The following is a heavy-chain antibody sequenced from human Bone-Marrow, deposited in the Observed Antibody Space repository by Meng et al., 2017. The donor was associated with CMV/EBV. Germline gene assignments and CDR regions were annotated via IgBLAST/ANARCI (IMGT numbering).Heavy chain of an antibody. J-gene: IGHJ5*02. Sequence: GESLKISCKGSGYSLGYNFNNYWIGWVRQMSGKGLEWMGIIYPGDSDTKYSPSFQGQVTITADRSISTAYLQWTSLKASDTAMYYCARHWGDIVVVPAAELGFDPWGQGTLVTVSS. CDR2: IYPGDSDT. CDR3: ARHWGDIVVVPAAELGFDP. D-gene: IGHD2-2*01. V-gene: IGHV5-51*01. CDR1: GYSLGYNFNNYW.